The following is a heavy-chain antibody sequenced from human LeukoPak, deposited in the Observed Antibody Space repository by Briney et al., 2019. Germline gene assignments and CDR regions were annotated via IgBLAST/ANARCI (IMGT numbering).Heavy chain of an antibody. Sequence: GGSLRLSCAASGFTFSSYAMSWVRQAPGKGLEWVSAISGSGGSTYYSDSVKGRFTISRDNSKNTLYLQMNSLRAEDTAVYYCASLGYCSSTSCRYYFDYWGQGTLVTVSS. CDR2: ISGSGGST. CDR1: GFTFSSYA. J-gene: IGHJ4*02. D-gene: IGHD2-2*01. CDR3: ASLGYCSSTSCRYYFDY. V-gene: IGHV3-23*01.